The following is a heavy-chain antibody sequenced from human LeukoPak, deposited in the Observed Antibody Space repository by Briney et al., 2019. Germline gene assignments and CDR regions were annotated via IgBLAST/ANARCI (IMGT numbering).Heavy chain of an antibody. Sequence: SQTLSLTCTVSGGSISSGDYYRSWIRQPPGKGLEWIGYIYYSGSTYYNPSLKSRVTISVDTSKNQFSLKLSSVTAADTAVYYCARESPYCSSTSCYVYFDYWGQGTLVTVSS. V-gene: IGHV4-30-4*01. J-gene: IGHJ4*02. D-gene: IGHD2-2*01. CDR3: ARESPYCSSTSCYVYFDY. CDR1: GGSISSGDYY. CDR2: IYYSGST.